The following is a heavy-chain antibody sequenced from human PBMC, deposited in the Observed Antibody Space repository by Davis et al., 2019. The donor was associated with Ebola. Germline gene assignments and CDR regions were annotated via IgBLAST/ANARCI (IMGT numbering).Heavy chain of an antibody. J-gene: IGHJ6*04. V-gene: IGHV3-30*04. Sequence: GGSLRLSCAASGFTFSSYAMHWVRQAPGKGLEWVAVISYDGSNKYYADSVKGRFTISRDNSKNTRYLQMNSLRAEDTAVYYCAKGYDSSGYLSAYYYYYGMDVWGKGTTVTVSS. D-gene: IGHD3-22*01. CDR1: GFTFSSYA. CDR2: ISYDGSNK. CDR3: AKGYDSSGYLSAYYYYYGMDV.